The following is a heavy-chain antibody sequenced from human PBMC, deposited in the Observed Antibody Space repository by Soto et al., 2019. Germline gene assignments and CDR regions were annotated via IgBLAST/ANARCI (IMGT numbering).Heavy chain of an antibody. CDR2: IEYDGSNK. CDR1: GFTFSSYG. Sequence: QLQLVESGGGVVQTGRSLRLSCAVSGFTFSSYGMHWVRQAPGKGLEWVAAIEYDGSNKFYADSVKGRFTISRDNSKNTLYLQMNGLRAEDTALYYCARGLGRWFFDLWGRGTLVTVSS. V-gene: IGHV3-33*01. J-gene: IGHJ2*01. D-gene: IGHD7-27*01. CDR3: ARGLGRWFFDL.